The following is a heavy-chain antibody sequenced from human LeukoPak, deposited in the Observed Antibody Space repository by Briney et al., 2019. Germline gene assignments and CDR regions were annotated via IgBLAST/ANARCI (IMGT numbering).Heavy chain of an antibody. D-gene: IGHD5-18*01. V-gene: IGHV4-34*01. J-gene: IGHJ4*02. CDR2: INHSGST. CDR1: GGSFSGYY. Sequence: SETLSLTCAVYGGSFSGYYWSWIRQPPGKGLEWIGEINHSGSTNYNPSLKSRVTISVDTSKNQLSLKLSSVTAADTAVYYCARTSGYSYGYLDYWGQGTLVTVSS. CDR3: ARTSGYSYGYLDY.